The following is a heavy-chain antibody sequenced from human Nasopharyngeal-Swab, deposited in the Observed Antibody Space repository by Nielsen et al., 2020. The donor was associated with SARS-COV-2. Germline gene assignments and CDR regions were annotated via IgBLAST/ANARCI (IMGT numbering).Heavy chain of an antibody. CDR3: ARGPTYRL. Sequence: SQTLSLTGAVYGGSFSGYYWSWIRQPPGKGLEWIGEINHSGSTNYNPSLKSRVTISVDTSKNQFSLKLSSVTAADTAVYYCARGPTYRLRGQGTLVTVSS. CDR1: GGSFSGYY. V-gene: IGHV4-34*01. D-gene: IGHD2/OR15-2a*01. CDR2: INHSGST. J-gene: IGHJ4*02.